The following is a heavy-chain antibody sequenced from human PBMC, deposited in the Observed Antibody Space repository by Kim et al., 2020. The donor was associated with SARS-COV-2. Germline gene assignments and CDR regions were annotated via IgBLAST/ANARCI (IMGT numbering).Heavy chain of an antibody. J-gene: IGHJ6*02. Sequence: GGSLRLSCAASGFTFDDYAMHWVRQAPGKGLEWVSGISWNSGSIGYADSVKGRFTISRDNAKNSLYLQMNSLRAEDTALYYCAKDRYYGSGSYSVPDYYYYYGMDVWGQGTTVTVSS. V-gene: IGHV3-9*01. CDR1: GFTFDDYA. CDR3: AKDRYYGSGSYSVPDYYYYYGMDV. CDR2: ISWNSGSI. D-gene: IGHD3-10*01.